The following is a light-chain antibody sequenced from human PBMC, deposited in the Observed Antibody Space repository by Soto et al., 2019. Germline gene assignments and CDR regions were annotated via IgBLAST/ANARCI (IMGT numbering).Light chain of an antibody. CDR1: QGISSY. J-gene: IGKJ1*01. CDR2: AAY. Sequence: DIQMTQSPSSLSASVGDRVTITCRASQGISSYLAWYQQRPGKVPKVLIYAAYTLHSGVPSRFSGSGSGTDFTLTISNVQPEDVATYYCQNYYNAPETFGQGTKVEIK. CDR3: QNYYNAPET. V-gene: IGKV1-27*01.